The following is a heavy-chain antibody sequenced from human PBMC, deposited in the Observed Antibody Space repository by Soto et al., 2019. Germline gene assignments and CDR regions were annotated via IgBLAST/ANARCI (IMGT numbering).Heavy chain of an antibody. CDR2: ISYDGSNK. J-gene: IGHJ4*02. CDR1: GFTFSSYG. CDR3: AKDLEATFDY. V-gene: IGHV3-30*18. D-gene: IGHD1-26*01. Sequence: ESGGGVVQPGRSLRLSCAASGFTFSSYGMHWVRQAPGKGLEWVAVISYDGSNKYYADSVKGRFTISRDNSKNTLYLQMNSLRAEDTAVYYCAKDLEATFDYWGQGTLVTVSS.